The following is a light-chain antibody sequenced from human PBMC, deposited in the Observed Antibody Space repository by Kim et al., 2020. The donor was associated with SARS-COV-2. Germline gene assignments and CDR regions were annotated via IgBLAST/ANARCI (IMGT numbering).Light chain of an antibody. Sequence: QSVLTQSPSASGNPGQRVTISCSGTRSNIGSHGVNWYQQLPGTAPKLLIYRDNQRPSGVPDRFSGSKSGTSASLAISGLQSEDEAEYHCAAWDDSLNEVLFGRGTQLTVL. J-gene: IGLJ2*01. CDR1: RSNIGSHG. CDR3: AAWDDSLNEVL. V-gene: IGLV1-44*01. CDR2: RDN.